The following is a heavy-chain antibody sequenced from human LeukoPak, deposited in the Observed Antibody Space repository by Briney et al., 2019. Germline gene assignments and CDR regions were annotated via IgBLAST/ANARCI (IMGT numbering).Heavy chain of an antibody. CDR3: ARDFEDVVVTAAHYYYGMDV. D-gene: IGHD2-21*02. CDR2: ISWNSGSI. J-gene: IGHJ6*02. Sequence: PGRSLRLSCAASGFTFDDYAMHWVRQAPGEGLEWVSGISWNSGSIGYADSVKGRFTISRDNAKNSLYLQMNRLRAEDTAVYYCARDFEDVVVTAAHYYYGMDVWGQGTTVTVS. CDR1: GFTFDDYA. V-gene: IGHV3-9*01.